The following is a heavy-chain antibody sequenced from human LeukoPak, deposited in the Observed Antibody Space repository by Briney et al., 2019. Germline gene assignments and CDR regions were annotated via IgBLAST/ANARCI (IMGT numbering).Heavy chain of an antibody. V-gene: IGHV4-31*03. CDR3: ARGPVQVSPITYCSGGSCYPIGYYYYGMDV. J-gene: IGHJ6*02. CDR1: GGSISSGGYY. CDR2: IYYSGST. Sequence: SETLSLTCTVSGGSISSGGYYWSWIRQHSGKGLEWIGYIYYSGSTYYNPSLKSRVTISVDTSKNQFSLKLSSVTAADTAVYYCARGPVQVSPITYCSGGSCYPIGYYYYGMDVWGQGTTVTVSS. D-gene: IGHD2-15*01.